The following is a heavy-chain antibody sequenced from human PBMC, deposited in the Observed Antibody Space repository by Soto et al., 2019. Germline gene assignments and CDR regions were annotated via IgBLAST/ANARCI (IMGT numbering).Heavy chain of an antibody. CDR1: GFTFSDYY. J-gene: IGHJ3*02. D-gene: IGHD3-3*01. V-gene: IGHV3-11*01. CDR3: ARRDLITIFGVVIHDDAFDI. Sequence: QVQLVESGGGLVKPGGSLRLSCAASGFTFSDYYMSWIRQAPGKGLEWVSYISSSGNTIYHADSVKGRFTISRDNAKKSLSLQMNSLRADDTAVYYCARRDLITIFGVVIHDDAFDIWGQGTMVTVSS. CDR2: ISSSGNTI.